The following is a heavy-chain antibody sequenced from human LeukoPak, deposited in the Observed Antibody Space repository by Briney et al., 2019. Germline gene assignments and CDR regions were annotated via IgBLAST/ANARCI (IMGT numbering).Heavy chain of an antibody. V-gene: IGHV4-39*07. CDR1: AGSISSSSYY. D-gene: IGHD5-12*01. CDR3: ARDPYSGYGRFDY. CDR2: IYYSGRT. Sequence: SETLSLTCTVSAGSISSSSYYWGWIRQPPGKGLEWIGSIYYSGRTYSNPSLKSRVSISVDTSKNQFSLKLNSVTAADTAFYYCARDPYSGYGRFDYWGQGMLVIVSS. J-gene: IGHJ4*02.